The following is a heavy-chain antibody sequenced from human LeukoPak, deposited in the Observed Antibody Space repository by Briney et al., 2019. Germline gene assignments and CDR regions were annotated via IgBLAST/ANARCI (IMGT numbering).Heavy chain of an antibody. CDR3: AREVPYDTSRYYQPFDY. CDR1: GYTFTSYY. CDR2: INPSGGST. D-gene: IGHD3-22*01. Sequence: GASVKVSCKASGYTFTSYYMHWVRQAPGQGLEWMGIINPSGGSTSYAQKFQGRVTMTTDTSTSTAYMELRSLRSDDTAVYYCAREVPYDTSRYYQPFDYWGQGTLVTVSS. V-gene: IGHV1-46*01. J-gene: IGHJ4*02.